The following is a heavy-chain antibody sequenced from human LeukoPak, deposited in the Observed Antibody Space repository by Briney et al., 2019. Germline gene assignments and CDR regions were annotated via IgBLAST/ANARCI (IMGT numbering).Heavy chain of an antibody. CDR1: GGSISSSSYY. J-gene: IGHJ4*02. V-gene: IGHV4-39*07. D-gene: IGHD3-22*01. CDR2: INHSGST. Sequence: SETLSLTCTVSGGSISSSSYYWGWIRQPPGKGLGWIGEINHSGSTNYNPSLKSRVTISVDTSKNQFSLKLSSVTAADTAVYYCARISRIYYYDSSGHRFDYWGQGTLVTVSS. CDR3: ARISRIYYYDSSGHRFDY.